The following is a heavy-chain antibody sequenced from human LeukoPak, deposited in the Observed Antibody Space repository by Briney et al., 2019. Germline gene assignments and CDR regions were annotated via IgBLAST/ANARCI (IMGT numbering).Heavy chain of an antibody. Sequence: SETLSLTCTVSGGSISSYYWSWIRQPAGKGLEWIGRIYTNGSTYYNTSLKSRVTISVDTSKNQFSLNLTSVTAADTAVYYCAGVSSGWLRGDYYCHVTPVTVSS. CDR1: GGSISSYY. J-gene: IGHJ4*01. CDR3: AGVSSGWLRGDY. V-gene: IGHV4-4*07. CDR2: IYTNGST. D-gene: IGHD6-19*01.